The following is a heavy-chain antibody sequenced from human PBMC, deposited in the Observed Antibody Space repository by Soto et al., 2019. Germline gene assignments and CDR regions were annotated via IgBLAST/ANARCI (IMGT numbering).Heavy chain of an antibody. CDR2: INAGNGNT. Sequence: ASVKVSCKASGYTFTSYAMHWVRQAPGQRLEWMGWINAGNGNTKYSQKFQGRVTITRDTSASTAYMELSSLRSEDTAVYYCARALVDGVRHDYWGQGTLVTISS. V-gene: IGHV1-3*01. J-gene: IGHJ4*02. CDR1: GYTFTSYA. CDR3: ARALVDGVRHDY. D-gene: IGHD3-10*01.